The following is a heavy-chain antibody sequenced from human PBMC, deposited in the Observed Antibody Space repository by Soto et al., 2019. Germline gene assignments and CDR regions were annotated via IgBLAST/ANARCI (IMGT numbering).Heavy chain of an antibody. D-gene: IGHD6-6*01. CDR2: INPNSGAT. V-gene: IGHV1-2*02. J-gene: IGHJ4*02. Sequence: QVRLVQSGAEVTKPGASVKLSCKASGYTFSGYYTQWVRQAPGQGLEWMGWINPNSGATNFAQKFQGRVTMTRDTSIGTAYMELTNVTSDDTAVYYCARDVLSSPQKPIDFWGQGTLVIVSS. CDR1: GYTFSGYY. CDR3: ARDVLSSPQKPIDF.